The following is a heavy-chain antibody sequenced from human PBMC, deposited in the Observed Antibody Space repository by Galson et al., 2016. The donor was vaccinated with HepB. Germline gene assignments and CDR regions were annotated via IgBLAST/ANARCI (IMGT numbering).Heavy chain of an antibody. CDR2: IRRKANNYAT. Sequence: SLRLSCAASGFTFNSYWMAWVRQASGKGLEWVGHIRRKANNYATAYAASVKGRFTIPRDDSKNTAYLQMKRLKTEDTAVYYCTRHLDPGYSSSWYFWFDPWGQGTLVTVSS. CDR3: TRHLDPGYSSSWYFWFDP. J-gene: IGHJ5*02. V-gene: IGHV3-73*01. D-gene: IGHD6-13*01. CDR1: GFTFNSYW.